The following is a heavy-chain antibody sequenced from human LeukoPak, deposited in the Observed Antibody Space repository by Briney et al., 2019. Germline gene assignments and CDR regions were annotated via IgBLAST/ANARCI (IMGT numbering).Heavy chain of an antibody. CDR3: AREGGPYRPLDY. CDR1: GGSFSDYY. CDR2: INHRGST. Sequence: PSETLSLTCAVYGGSFSDYYWTWIRQPPGKGLEWIGEINHRGSTHYNPSLKSRVTISVDTSKKHFSLKLTSVTAADTAVYYCAREGGPYRPLDYSGQGTLVTVSS. V-gene: IGHV4-34*01. J-gene: IGHJ4*02.